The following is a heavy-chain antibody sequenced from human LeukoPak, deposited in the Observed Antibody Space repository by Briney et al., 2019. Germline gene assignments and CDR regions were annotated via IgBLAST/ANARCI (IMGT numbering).Heavy chain of an antibody. D-gene: IGHD3-10*01. CDR3: ARDPGGGSGSLAWGGYYYGMDV. V-gene: IGHV3-21*01. Sequence: GGSLRLSCAASGFTFSSYSMNWVRQAPGKGLEWVSSISSSSSYIYYADSVKGRFTISRDNAKNSLYLQMNSLRAEDTAVYYCARDPGGGSGSLAWGGYYYGMDVWGQGTTVTVSS. CDR1: GFTFSSYS. J-gene: IGHJ6*02. CDR2: ISSSSSYI.